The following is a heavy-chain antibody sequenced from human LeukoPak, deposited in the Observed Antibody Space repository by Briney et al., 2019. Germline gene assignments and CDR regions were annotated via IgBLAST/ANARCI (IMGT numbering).Heavy chain of an antibody. CDR2: ISHDGYT. V-gene: IGHV4-34*01. D-gene: IGHD3-3*01. CDR1: GEAFRGYY. CDR3: ARDGYGFGRAFDP. Sequence: SETLSLTCSVHGEAFRGYYWIWIRQSPDVGLQWIGEISHDGYTNYNPSLKSRLTVSVDTSKNQFSLQLRSVTAADTAIYYCARDGYGFGRAFDPWGQGTLVTVSS. J-gene: IGHJ5*02.